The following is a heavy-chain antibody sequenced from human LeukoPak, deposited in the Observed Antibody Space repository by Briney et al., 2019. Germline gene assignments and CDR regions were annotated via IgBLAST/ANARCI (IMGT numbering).Heavy chain of an antibody. CDR2: ISSSSSTI. J-gene: IGHJ4*02. Sequence: VGALRLSCAASGFTFSSYSMNWVRQAPGKGLECVSYISSSSSTIYYADSVKGRFTISRDNAKNSLYLKMNSLRDEDTAVYYCARGYSSVWFYWGKGTLVTVSS. CDR1: GFTFSSYS. D-gene: IGHD6-19*01. CDR3: ARGYSSVWFY. V-gene: IGHV3-48*02.